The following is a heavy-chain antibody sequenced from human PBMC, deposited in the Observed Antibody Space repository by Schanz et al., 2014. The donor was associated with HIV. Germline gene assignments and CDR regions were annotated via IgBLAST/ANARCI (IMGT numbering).Heavy chain of an antibody. D-gene: IGHD6-19*01. CDR2: ISGSGVST. Sequence: VQLVESGGGVVQPGRSLRLSCAASGLTLSSYGMSWVRQAPGKGLEWVSAISGSGVSTYYADSVKGRFTISRDNSKNTLYLQMNSLRAEDTAIYYCARSPDWAGTDAFDIWGQGTMVTVSS. CDR3: ARSPDWAGTDAFDI. CDR1: GLTLSSYG. J-gene: IGHJ3*02. V-gene: IGHV3-23*04.